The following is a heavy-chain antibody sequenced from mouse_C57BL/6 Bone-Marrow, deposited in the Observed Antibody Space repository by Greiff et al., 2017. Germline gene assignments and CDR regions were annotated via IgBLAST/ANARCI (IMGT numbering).Heavy chain of an antibody. J-gene: IGHJ2*01. CDR1: GYTFTSYW. Sequence: QVQLKQPGAELVKPGASVKMSCKASGYTFTSYWITWVKQRPGQGLEWIGDIYPGSGSTNYNEKFKSKATLTVDTSSSTAYMQLSSLTSEDSAVYYCARERIYYYGSSYDFDYWGQGTTLTVSS. CDR2: IYPGSGST. D-gene: IGHD1-1*01. V-gene: IGHV1-55*01. CDR3: ARERIYYYGSSYDFDY.